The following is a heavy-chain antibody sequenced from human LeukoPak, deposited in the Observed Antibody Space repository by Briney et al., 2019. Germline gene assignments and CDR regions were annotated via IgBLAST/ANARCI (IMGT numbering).Heavy chain of an antibody. CDR2: FYTSGST. CDR3: ARATWPLCYFDY. D-gene: IGHD5-12*01. V-gene: IGHV4-61*02. J-gene: IGHJ4*02. CDR1: GGSIRSGSYY. Sequence: SETLSLTCTVSGGSIRSGSYYWSWIRQPAGKGLECIGRFYTSGSTDYNPSLKSRVTISVDTSKNQFSLKLNSVTAADTAVYYCARATWPLCYFDYWGQGTLVTVSS.